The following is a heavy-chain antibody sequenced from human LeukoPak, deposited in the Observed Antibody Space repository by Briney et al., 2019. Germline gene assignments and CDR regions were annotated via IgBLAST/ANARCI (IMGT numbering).Heavy chain of an antibody. Sequence: RASETLSLTCAVYGGSFSGYYWSWIRQPPGKGLEWTGEINHSGSTNYNPSLKSRVTISVDTSKNQFSLKLSSVTAADTAVYYCARRPGGIYDFWSGTTYGMDVWGQGTTVTVSS. V-gene: IGHV4-34*01. J-gene: IGHJ6*02. CDR1: GGSFSGYY. CDR3: ARRPGGIYDFWSGTTYGMDV. CDR2: INHSGST. D-gene: IGHD3-3*01.